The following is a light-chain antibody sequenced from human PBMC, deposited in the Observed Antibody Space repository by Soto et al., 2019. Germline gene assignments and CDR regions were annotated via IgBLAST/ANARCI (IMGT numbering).Light chain of an antibody. Sequence: QFVLTQPPSVSGAPGQRVTISCTVSSSNIGANFDVGWFQHLPGSAPKVLIYGNTNRPSGVPARFSGSKSGTSASLAITGLQADDEADYYCQSYDSSLRAYVFGSGTKVTLL. V-gene: IGLV1-40*01. CDR2: GNT. J-gene: IGLJ1*01. CDR3: QSYDSSLRAYV. CDR1: SSNIGANFD.